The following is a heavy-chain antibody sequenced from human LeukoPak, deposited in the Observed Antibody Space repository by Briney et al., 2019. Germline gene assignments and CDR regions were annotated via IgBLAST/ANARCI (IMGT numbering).Heavy chain of an antibody. D-gene: IGHD3-10*01. V-gene: IGHV4-59*01. J-gene: IGHJ4*02. CDR2: IFNSGST. Sequence: SETLSLTCSVSGDSLSSYSWSWIRQPPGKGLEWIGYIFNSGSTTYNPSLESRVTISQDTSKKQFSLRLRSVTAAETAVYYCAGDYTSWSYRFDYWGQGTLVTVSS. CDR1: GDSLSSYS. CDR3: AGDYTSWSYRFDY.